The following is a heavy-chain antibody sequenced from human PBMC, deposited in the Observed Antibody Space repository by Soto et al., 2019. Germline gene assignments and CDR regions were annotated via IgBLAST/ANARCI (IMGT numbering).Heavy chain of an antibody. V-gene: IGHV1-69*06. CDR2: IIPISGTA. CDR1: GVTFSSYA. Sequence: VQLVQSGAEVKKPGSSVKVSCKASGVTFSSYAISWVRQAPGQGLEWMGGIIPISGTANYAQKFQGRVTITADKSTSTAYMELSSLRSEDTAVYYCARDQPLGYCSSTSCATLFDPWGQGTLVTVSS. D-gene: IGHD2-2*01. CDR3: ARDQPLGYCSSTSCATLFDP. J-gene: IGHJ5*02.